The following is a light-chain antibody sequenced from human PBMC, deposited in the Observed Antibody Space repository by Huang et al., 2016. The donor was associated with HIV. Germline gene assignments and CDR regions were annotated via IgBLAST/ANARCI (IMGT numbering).Light chain of an antibody. CDR3: QHYGSSPYP. Sequence: EVVLTQSPGTLSLSPGERATLSCRASQSISTNSLAWYQQKPGQAPRRLIYDTSTRATDIPDRFSGSGSGTDFTLTITRLEAEDFAVYSCQHYGSSPYPFGQGTKVEIK. CDR1: QSISTNS. J-gene: IGKJ2*01. V-gene: IGKV3-20*01. CDR2: DTS.